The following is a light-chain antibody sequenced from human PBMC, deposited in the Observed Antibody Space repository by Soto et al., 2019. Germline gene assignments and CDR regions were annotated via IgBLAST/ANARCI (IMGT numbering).Light chain of an antibody. Sequence: DIQMTQSPSTLSVSVGDRVTITCRASQSISSWLAWYQQKPGTAPKVLIYDASSLVSGVPSRFSGSGSGTEFTLTISSLQPEDFATYYCQQSYSTLWTFGQGTKVDIK. CDR3: QQSYSTLWT. CDR1: QSISSW. J-gene: IGKJ1*01. V-gene: IGKV1-5*01. CDR2: DAS.